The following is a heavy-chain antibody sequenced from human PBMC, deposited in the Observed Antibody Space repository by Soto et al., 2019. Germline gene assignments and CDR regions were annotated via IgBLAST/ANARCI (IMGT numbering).Heavy chain of an antibody. Sequence: ASVKVSCKASGYTFTSYAMHWVRQAPGQRLEWMGWINAGNGNTKYSQKFQGRVTITRDTSASTAYMELSSLRSEDTAVYYCARVSSSWNDAFDIWGKGTMVTVPS. V-gene: IGHV1-3*01. CDR2: INAGNGNT. D-gene: IGHD6-13*01. J-gene: IGHJ3*02. CDR1: GYTFTSYA. CDR3: ARVSSSWNDAFDI.